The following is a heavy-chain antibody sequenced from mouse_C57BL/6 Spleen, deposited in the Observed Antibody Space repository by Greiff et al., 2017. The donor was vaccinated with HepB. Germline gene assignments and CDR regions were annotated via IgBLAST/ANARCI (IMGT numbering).Heavy chain of an antibody. CDR3: ARSGYEAY. CDR1: GYAFSSSW. CDR2: IYPGDGDT. J-gene: IGHJ3*01. Sequence: VQLPQSGPELVKPGASVKISCKASGYAFSSSWMNWVKQRPGKGLEWIGRIYPGDGDTNYNGKFKGKATLTADKSSSTAYMQLSSLTSEDSAVYFCARSGYEAYWGQGTLVTVSA. D-gene: IGHD2-10*02. V-gene: IGHV1-82*01.